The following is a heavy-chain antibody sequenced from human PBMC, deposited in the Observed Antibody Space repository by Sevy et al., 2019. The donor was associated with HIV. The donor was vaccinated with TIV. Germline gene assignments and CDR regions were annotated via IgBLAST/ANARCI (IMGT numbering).Heavy chain of an antibody. J-gene: IGHJ4*02. Sequence: GGPLRLSCAASGFTLSCCWMHWVRQAPGKGLVWVSRINNDGSTTTYADSVRGRFTISRDNAKNTLYLEMNSLRAEDTAVYYCARGGTASFDYWGQGTLVTVSS. CDR1: GFTLSCCW. CDR2: INNDGSTT. CDR3: ARGGTASFDY. D-gene: IGHD1-1*01. V-gene: IGHV3-74*03.